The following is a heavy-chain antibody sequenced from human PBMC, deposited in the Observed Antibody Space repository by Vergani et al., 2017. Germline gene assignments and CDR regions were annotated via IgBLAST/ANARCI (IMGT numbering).Heavy chain of an antibody. D-gene: IGHD4-23*01. Sequence: QLQLQESGSGLVKPSQTLSLTCAVSGDSITNGGFSWNWIRQPPGKGPEWIGYIFPSGNSDYNPSLKSRVTISVDASKNQFSLKLSSVTAADTAVYYCASQDDHNGNPGAFDIWGQGTKVTVSS. CDR2: IFPSGNS. CDR3: ASQDDHNGNPGAFDI. CDR1: GDSITNGGFS. V-gene: IGHV4-30-2*05. J-gene: IGHJ3*02.